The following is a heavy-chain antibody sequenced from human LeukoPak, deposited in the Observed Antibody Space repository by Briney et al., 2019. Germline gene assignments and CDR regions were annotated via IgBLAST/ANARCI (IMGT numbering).Heavy chain of an antibody. Sequence: GGSLRLSCAASGFTFSSYWMHWVRQAPGKGLVWVSRINSDGSSTSYADSVKGRFTISRDNAKNSLYLQMNSLRAEDTAVYYCARDRLRRDYGGNSGAQPFDYWGQGTLVTVSS. V-gene: IGHV3-74*01. CDR3: ARDRLRRDYGGNSGAQPFDY. D-gene: IGHD4-23*01. CDR1: GFTFSSYW. CDR2: INSDGSST. J-gene: IGHJ4*02.